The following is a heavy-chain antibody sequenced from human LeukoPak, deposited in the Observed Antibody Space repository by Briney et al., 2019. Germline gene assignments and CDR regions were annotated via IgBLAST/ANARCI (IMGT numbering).Heavy chain of an antibody. CDR2: ISSSSSYI. J-gene: IGHJ4*02. CDR1: GFTFSSYS. CDR3: AGESGTTLDY. V-gene: IGHV3-21*01. D-gene: IGHD1-1*01. Sequence: GGSLRLSCAASGFTFSSYSMSWVRQAPGKGLEWVSSISSSSSYIYYADSVKGRFTISRDNAKNSLYLQMDSLRAEDTAVYYCAGESGTTLDYWGQGTLVTVSS.